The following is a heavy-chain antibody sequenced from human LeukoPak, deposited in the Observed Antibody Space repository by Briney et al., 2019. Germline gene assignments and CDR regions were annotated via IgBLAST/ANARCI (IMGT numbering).Heavy chain of an antibody. CDR2: IYTSGST. CDR1: GVSISSYY. D-gene: IGHD2-2*01. J-gene: IGHJ4*02. Sequence: SETLSLTCTVSGVSISSYYWSWIRQPAGKGLEWIGRIYTSGSTNYNPSLKSRVTMSVDTSKNQFSLKLSSVTAADTAVYYCARQYCSSTSCYGGICYYWGQGTLVTVSS. CDR3: ARQYCSSTSCYGGICYY. V-gene: IGHV4-4*07.